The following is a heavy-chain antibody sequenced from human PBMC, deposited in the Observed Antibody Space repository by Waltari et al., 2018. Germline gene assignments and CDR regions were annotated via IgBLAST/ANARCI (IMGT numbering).Heavy chain of an antibody. V-gene: IGHV3-23*01. CDR1: GFAFPSHA. CDR2: INDNGRNT. CDR3: AKLPGSYYLYYFHY. D-gene: IGHD1-26*01. Sequence: EVRLLESGGGLVQPGGSLRLSCAASGFAFPSHAMSWVRQPPGKGLEWVSGINDNGRNTYYADSVKGRFTISRDNSNDILYLQMNSLRVDDTAVYYCAKLPGSYYLYYFHYWGQGTLVTVSS. J-gene: IGHJ4*02.